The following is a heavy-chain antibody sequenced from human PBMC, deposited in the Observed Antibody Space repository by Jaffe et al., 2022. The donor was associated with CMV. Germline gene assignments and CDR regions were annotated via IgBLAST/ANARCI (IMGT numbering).Heavy chain of an antibody. V-gene: IGHV4-59*01. CDR3: ARETAVWRYGMDV. D-gene: IGHD1-1*01. J-gene: IGHJ6*02. CDR1: GGSISSYY. CDR2: IYYSGST. Sequence: QVQLQESGPGLVKPSETLSLTCTVSGGSISSYYWSWIRQPPGKGLEWIGYIYYSGSTNYNPSLKSRVTISVDTSKNQFSLKLSSVTAADTAVYYCARETAVWRYGMDVWGQGTTVTVSS.